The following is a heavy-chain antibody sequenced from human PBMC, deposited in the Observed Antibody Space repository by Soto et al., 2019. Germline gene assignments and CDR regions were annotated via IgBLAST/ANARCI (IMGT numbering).Heavy chain of an antibody. Sequence: SETLSLTCTVSGGSISGYYWSWIRQPPGKGLEWIGYIYYSGSINYNPSLKSRITISVDTSKNQLSLKLTSVSAADTAVYYCARQPPDTAAFDIWGQGTMVT. D-gene: IGHD5-18*01. CDR1: GGSISGYY. CDR2: IYYSGSI. CDR3: ARQPPDTAAFDI. V-gene: IGHV4-59*08. J-gene: IGHJ3*02.